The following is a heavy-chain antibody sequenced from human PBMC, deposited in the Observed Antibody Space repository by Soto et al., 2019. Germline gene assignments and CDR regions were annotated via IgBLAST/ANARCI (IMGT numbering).Heavy chain of an antibody. Sequence: QVQLQESGPGLVKSSQTLSLTCTFSGGSISSGGYYWSWIRQHPGKGLEWIGYIYYNGSTYYNPPLQRQVSISVDTAKNQFSLKVTSVIAADTAVYYCAREAVTTIFNYYYYYGMDVWGQGTTVTVSS. CDR2: IYYNGST. J-gene: IGHJ6*02. CDR1: GGSISSGGYY. V-gene: IGHV4-31*01. D-gene: IGHD3-3*01. CDR3: AREAVTTIFNYYYYYGMDV.